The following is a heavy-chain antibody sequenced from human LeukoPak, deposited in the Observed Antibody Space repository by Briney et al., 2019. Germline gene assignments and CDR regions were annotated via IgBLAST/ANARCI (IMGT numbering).Heavy chain of an antibody. CDR3: ARGPGVVVVAATDYDAFDI. V-gene: IGHV4-59*01. CDR1: GGSISSYY. J-gene: IGHJ3*02. Sequence: SETLSLTCTGSGGSISSYYWSWIRQPPGKGLEWSGYIYYSGSTNYNPSLKSRVTISVDTSKTQFSLKLSSVTAADTAVYYCARGPGVVVVAATDYDAFDIWGQGTMVTVSS. CDR2: IYYSGST. D-gene: IGHD2-15*01.